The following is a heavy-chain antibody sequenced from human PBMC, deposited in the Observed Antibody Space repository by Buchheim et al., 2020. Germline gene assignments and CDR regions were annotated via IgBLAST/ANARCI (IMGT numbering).Heavy chain of an antibody. J-gene: IGHJ5*02. CDR3: MSGHYTAS. CDR2: LNEDGSEK. V-gene: IGHV3-7*01. Sequence: EVRLVESGGGLVQPGGSLRLSCETSGFTFSTYWMNWVRQAPGKGLEWGANLNEDGSEKHYVDSVKGRFTISRENVENSLYLHMNSLRAEDTAVYFCMSGHYTASWGQGTL. D-gene: IGHD3-3*01. CDR1: GFTFSTYW.